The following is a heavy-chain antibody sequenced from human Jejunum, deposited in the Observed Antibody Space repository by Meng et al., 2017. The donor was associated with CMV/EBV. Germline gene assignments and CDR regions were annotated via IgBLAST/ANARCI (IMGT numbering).Heavy chain of an antibody. J-gene: IGHJ4*02. Sequence: SGVTFRGYAMSWVRQAPGKGREWVSAISGSGGSTYYADSVKGRFTISRDNSKNTLYLQMNSLRAEDTAVYYCAKLGIAAAGTVDYWGQGTRVTVSS. CDR1: GVTFRGYA. CDR3: AKLGIAAAGTVDY. D-gene: IGHD6-13*01. CDR2: ISGSGGST. V-gene: IGHV3-23*01.